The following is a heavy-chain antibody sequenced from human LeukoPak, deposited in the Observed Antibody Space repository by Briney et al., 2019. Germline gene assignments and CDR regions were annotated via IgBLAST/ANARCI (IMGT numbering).Heavy chain of an antibody. Sequence: PGGSLRLSCAASGFTFSSYSMNWVRQAPGKGLEWVSSISSSSSYIYYADSVKGRFTISRDNAKNSLYLQRNSLRAEDTAVYYCAREPGQLGTFDYWGQGTLVTVSS. V-gene: IGHV3-21*01. J-gene: IGHJ4*02. CDR2: ISSSSSYI. CDR3: AREPGQLGTFDY. CDR1: GFTFSSYS. D-gene: IGHD7-27*01.